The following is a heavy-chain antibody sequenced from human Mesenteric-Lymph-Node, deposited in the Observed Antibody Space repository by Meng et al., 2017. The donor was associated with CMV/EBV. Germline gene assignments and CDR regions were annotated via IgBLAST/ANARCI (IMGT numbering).Heavy chain of an antibody. Sequence: GESLKISCAASGFTFRNYGMHWVRQAPGKGLEWVAFIRYDGGNKYYADSMKGRFTISRDNSRNTLYLQMNSVRAEDTAVYYCAKDYSSSSSGNYYYGMDVWGQGTTVTVSS. J-gene: IGHJ6*02. V-gene: IGHV3-30*02. D-gene: IGHD6-6*01. CDR1: GFTFRNYG. CDR3: AKDYSSSSSGNYYYGMDV. CDR2: IRYDGGNK.